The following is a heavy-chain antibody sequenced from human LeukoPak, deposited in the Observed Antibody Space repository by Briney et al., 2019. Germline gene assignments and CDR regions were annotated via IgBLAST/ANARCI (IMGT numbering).Heavy chain of an antibody. CDR2: IYHSGST. Sequence: PSETLSLTCTVSGYSISSGYYWGWIRQPPGKGLEWIGSIYHSGSTYYNPSLKSRVTISVDTSKNQFSLKLSSVTAADTAVYYCARDGGYSGSLPSNWGQGTLVTVSS. D-gene: IGHD1-26*01. CDR1: GYSISSGYY. J-gene: IGHJ4*02. CDR3: ARDGGYSGSLPSN. V-gene: IGHV4-38-2*02.